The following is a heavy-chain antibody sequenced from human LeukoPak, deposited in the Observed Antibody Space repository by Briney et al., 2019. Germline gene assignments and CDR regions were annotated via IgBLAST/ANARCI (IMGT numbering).Heavy chain of an antibody. Sequence: PGGSLRLSCVGSGFTFSTYAMNWVRQAPGKGLEWVSAISGSGYNTYYADSVKGRFTISRDNSENTLHLQMNSLRAEDTALYYCAKEITAAGTRGLDYWGQGTLVTVSS. D-gene: IGHD6-13*01. V-gene: IGHV3-23*01. J-gene: IGHJ4*02. CDR2: ISGSGYNT. CDR3: AKEITAAGTRGLDY. CDR1: GFTFSTYA.